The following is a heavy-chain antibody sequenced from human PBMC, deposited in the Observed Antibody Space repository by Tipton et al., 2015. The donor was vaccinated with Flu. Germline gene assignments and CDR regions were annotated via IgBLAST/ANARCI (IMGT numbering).Heavy chain of an antibody. V-gene: IGHV3-30-3*01. CDR3: ARIRVLWGNKQNYDIHDF. D-gene: IGHD3-22*01. J-gene: IGHJ4*02. CDR1: GFSFSSYA. CDR2: ISYDGSSE. Sequence: QVQLVQSGGGVVQPGRSLRLSCAASGFSFSSYAMHWVRQAPGKGLEWVAVISYDGSSESYTDSVKGRRTISRDNSKNTLFLQMHSLRAEDTAVYYCARIRVLWGNKQNYDIHDFWGQGTLVTVSS.